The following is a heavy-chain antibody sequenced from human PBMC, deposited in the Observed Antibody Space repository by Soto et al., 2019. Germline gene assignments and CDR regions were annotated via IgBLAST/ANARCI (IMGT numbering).Heavy chain of an antibody. CDR1: GGTFSSYA. J-gene: IGHJ5*02. D-gene: IGHD3-10*01. CDR3: AGSDTMVRGVIITHAYNWFDP. V-gene: IGHV1-69*13. Sequence: SVKVSCKASGGTFSSYAISWVRQAPGQGLEWMGGIIPIFGTANYAQKFQGRVTITADESTSTAYMELSSLRSEDTAVYYCAGSDTMVRGVIITHAYNWFDPWGQGTLVTV. CDR2: IIPIFGTA.